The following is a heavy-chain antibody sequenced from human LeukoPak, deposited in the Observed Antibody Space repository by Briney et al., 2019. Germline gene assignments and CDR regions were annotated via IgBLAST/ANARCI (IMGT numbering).Heavy chain of an antibody. D-gene: IGHD4-23*01. CDR1: GGSISGYY. Sequence: SETLSLTCTVSGGSISGYYWSWIQQPAGKGLEWIGRIYSSASTNYNPSLKSRVTMSVDTPKNQFSLRLSSVTAADTAVYYCARGPYGGTLHFDYWGQGTLVTVSS. CDR2: IYSSAST. V-gene: IGHV4-4*07. CDR3: ARGPYGGTLHFDY. J-gene: IGHJ4*02.